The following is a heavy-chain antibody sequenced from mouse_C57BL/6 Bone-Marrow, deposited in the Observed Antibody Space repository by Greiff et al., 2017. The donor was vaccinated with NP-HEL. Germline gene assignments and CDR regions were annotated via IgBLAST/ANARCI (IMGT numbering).Heavy chain of an antibody. V-gene: IGHV5-6*01. CDR1: GFTFSSYG. Sequence: EVQLVESGGDLVKPGGSLKLSCAASGFTFSSYGMSWVRQTPDKRLEWVATISSGGSYTYYHDCVKGRFTISRDNAKNNLYLQMSSLKSEDTAMYYCARHPPWGQGTLVTVSA. CDR3: ARHPP. CDR2: ISSGGSYT. J-gene: IGHJ3*01.